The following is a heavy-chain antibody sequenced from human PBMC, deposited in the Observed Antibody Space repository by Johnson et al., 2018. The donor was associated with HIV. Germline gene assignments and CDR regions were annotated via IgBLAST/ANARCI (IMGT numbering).Heavy chain of an antibody. V-gene: IGHV3-13*01. D-gene: IGHD3-22*01. CDR1: GFTFSSYD. CDR2: IGIAGDT. CDR3: AKGRYYDSTLFLGERGFDM. J-gene: IGHJ3*02. Sequence: VQLVESGGGLVQPGGSLRLSCAASGFTFSSYDMHWVRQATGKGLEWVSAIGIAGDTYYPGSVKGRFTISRDSSKNTLYLQMNSLRAEDTAVYYCAKGRYYDSTLFLGERGFDMWGQGTMVTVSS.